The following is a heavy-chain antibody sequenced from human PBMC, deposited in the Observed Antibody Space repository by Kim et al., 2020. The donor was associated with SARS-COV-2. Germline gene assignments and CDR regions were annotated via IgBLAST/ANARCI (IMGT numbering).Heavy chain of an antibody. J-gene: IGHJ5*02. V-gene: IGHV3-21*01. CDR3: VRVMVAAAGSRWFDP. D-gene: IGHD6-13*01. CDR2: IIGSGSYI. CDR1: GFTFSSYS. Sequence: GGSLRLSCAASGFTFSSYSMNWVRQAPGKGLEWVSYIIGSGSYIYYADSVKGRFTISRDNAKNSLYLQMSSLRAEDTAMYYCVRVMVAAAGSRWFDPWGQGTLVTVSS.